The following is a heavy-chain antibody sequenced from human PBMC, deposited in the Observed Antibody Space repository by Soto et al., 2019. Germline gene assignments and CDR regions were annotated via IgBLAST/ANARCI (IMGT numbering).Heavy chain of an antibody. Sequence: WGYLGLSCAASGFTFSNAWISWVRQAPGKGLEWVGRIKSKTDGGTTDYAAPVKGRFTISRDDSKNTLYLQMNSLKTEDTAVYYCTTDLLSKLLGFGELLPTVWGQGTLVTV. D-gene: IGHD3-10*01. CDR1: GFTFSNAW. CDR3: TTDLLSKLLGFGELLPTV. CDR2: IKSKTDGGTT. V-gene: IGHV3-15*01. J-gene: IGHJ4*02.